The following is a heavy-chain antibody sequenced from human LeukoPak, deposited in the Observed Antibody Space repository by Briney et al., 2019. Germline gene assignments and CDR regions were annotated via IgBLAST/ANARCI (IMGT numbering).Heavy chain of an antibody. CDR3: ARHTGRVTTGFDS. CDR1: GGSISSGGDY. D-gene: IGHD4-11*01. J-gene: IGHJ4*02. CDR2: IYYSGST. Sequence: SETLSLTCTVSGGSISSGGDYWGWIRQPPGKGLEWIGSIYYSGSTYYNPSLKSRVTISVDTSKNQFSLKLFSVTAADTAVYYCARHTGRVTTGFDSWGQGTLVTVSS. V-gene: IGHV4-39*01.